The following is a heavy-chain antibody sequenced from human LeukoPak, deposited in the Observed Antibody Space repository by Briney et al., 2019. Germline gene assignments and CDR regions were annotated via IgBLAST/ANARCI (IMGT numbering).Heavy chain of an antibody. J-gene: IGHJ3*02. CDR2: ISAYNGNT. CDR1: GYTFTSYG. Sequence: GASVKVSCKASGYTFTSYGISWVRHAPGQGLEWMGWISAYNGNTNYAQKLQGRVTMTTDTSTSTAYMELRSLRSDDTAVYYCARDVTPIEYSSSDAFDIWGQGTMVTVSS. CDR3: ARDVTPIEYSSSDAFDI. V-gene: IGHV1-18*01. D-gene: IGHD6-6*01.